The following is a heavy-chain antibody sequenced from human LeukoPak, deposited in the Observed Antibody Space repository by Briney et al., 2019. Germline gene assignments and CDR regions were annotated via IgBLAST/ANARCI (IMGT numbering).Heavy chain of an antibody. Sequence: SETLSLTCTVSGGSISSGGYYWSWIRRHPGKGLEWIGYIYYSGSTYYNPSLKSRVTISVDTSKDQFSLKLSSVTAADTAVYYCARDGRHCSSTSCFSYYYYGMDVWGQGTTVTVSS. D-gene: IGHD2-2*01. CDR1: GGSISSGGYY. J-gene: IGHJ6*02. CDR3: ARDGRHCSSTSCFSYYYYGMDV. CDR2: IYYSGST. V-gene: IGHV4-31*03.